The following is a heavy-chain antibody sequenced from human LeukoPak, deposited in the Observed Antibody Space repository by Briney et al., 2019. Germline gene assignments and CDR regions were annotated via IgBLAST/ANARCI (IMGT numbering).Heavy chain of an antibody. Sequence: SETLSLTCAVYGGSFSGYYWSWIRQPPRKGLEWIGEINHSGSTNYNPSLKSRVTISVDTSKNQFSLKLSSVTAADTAVYYCASAIVVVPAALGYWGQGTLVTVSS. CDR2: INHSGST. D-gene: IGHD2-2*01. CDR1: GGSFSGYY. V-gene: IGHV4-34*01. CDR3: ASAIVVVPAALGY. J-gene: IGHJ4*02.